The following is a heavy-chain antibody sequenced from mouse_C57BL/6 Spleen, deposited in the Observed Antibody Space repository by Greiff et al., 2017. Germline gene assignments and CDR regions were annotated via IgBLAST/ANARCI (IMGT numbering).Heavy chain of an antibody. Sequence: EVQLQQSGPGLVKLSQSLSLTCSVTGYSITSGYYWNWIRQFPGNKLEWMGYISYDGSNHYKPSLKNRISITRDTSKYQFFLKLNSVTTEDTATYYCARDPYEYYGWYFDVWGTGTTVTVSS. D-gene: IGHD1-1*01. J-gene: IGHJ1*03. CDR3: ARDPYEYYGWYFDV. CDR1: GYSITSGYY. V-gene: IGHV3-6*01. CDR2: ISYDGSN.